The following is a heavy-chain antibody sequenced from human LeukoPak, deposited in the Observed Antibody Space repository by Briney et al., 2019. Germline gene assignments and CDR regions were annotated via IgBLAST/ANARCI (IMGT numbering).Heavy chain of an antibody. CDR3: AVGAAAN. V-gene: IGHV4-34*01. D-gene: IGHD6-13*01. Sequence: SETLSLTCAVYGGSFSGYYWSWIRQPPGKGLEWIREINHSGSTNYNPSLKSRVTISVDTSKNQFSLKLSSVTAADTAVYYCAVGAAANWGQGTLVTVSS. CDR2: INHSGST. CDR1: GGSFSGYY. J-gene: IGHJ4*02.